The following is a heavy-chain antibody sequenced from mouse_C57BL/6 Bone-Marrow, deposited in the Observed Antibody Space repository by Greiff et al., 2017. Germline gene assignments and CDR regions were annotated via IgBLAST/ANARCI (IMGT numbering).Heavy chain of an antibody. CDR1: GYTFTSYW. Sequence: QVQLQQPGAELVMPGASVKLSCKASGYTFTSYWMHWVKQRPGQGLEWIGEIDPSDSYTNYNQKFKGKSTLTVDKSSSTAYMQLSSLTSEDSAVYYCAREELGFLRFAYWGQGLWSLSLQ. V-gene: IGHV1-69*01. CDR2: IDPSDSYT. J-gene: IGHJ3*01. CDR3: AREELGFLRFAY.